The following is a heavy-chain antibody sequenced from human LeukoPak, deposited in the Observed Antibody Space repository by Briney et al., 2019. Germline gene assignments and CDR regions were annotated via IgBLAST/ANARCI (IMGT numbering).Heavy chain of an antibody. V-gene: IGHV1-8*03. D-gene: IGHD6-13*01. Sequence: ASVKVSCKASGYSFTSYDINWVRQATGQGLEWMGWMNPNRGDTGYAQKFQGRVTITRNTSISTAYMELSSLRSEDTAVYYCARDSIAAAGNFDYWGQGTLVTVSS. CDR1: GYSFTSYD. J-gene: IGHJ4*02. CDR2: MNPNRGDT. CDR3: ARDSIAAAGNFDY.